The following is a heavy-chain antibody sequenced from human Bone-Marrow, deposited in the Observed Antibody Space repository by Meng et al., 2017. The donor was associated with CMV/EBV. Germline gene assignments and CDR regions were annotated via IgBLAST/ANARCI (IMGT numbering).Heavy chain of an antibody. D-gene: IGHD6-19*01. CDR2: ISWNSGSI. CDR3: ARSIAVAGTSDDY. CDR1: GFTFDDYA. Sequence: LSLTCAASGFTFDDYAMHWVRQAPGKGLEWVSGISWNSGSIGYADSVKGRFTISRDNAKNSLYLQMNSLRAEDTAVYYCARSIAVAGTSDDYWGQGTLVTVSS. J-gene: IGHJ4*02. V-gene: IGHV3-9*01.